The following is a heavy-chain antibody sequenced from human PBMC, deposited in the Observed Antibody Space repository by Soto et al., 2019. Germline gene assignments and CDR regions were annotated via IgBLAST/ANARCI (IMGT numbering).Heavy chain of an antibody. CDR3: TREGDGSGFFSDF. CDR2: ISGRSNTI. J-gene: IGHJ4*02. V-gene: IGHV3-48*01. D-gene: IGHD3-22*01. CDR1: GFTFSTYS. Sequence: GGSLSLSCAASGFTFSTYSMNWVRQAPGKGLEWVSFISGRSNTIYYADSVKGRFTISRDNAKNSLYLLMNSLRAEDTAVYYCTREGDGSGFFSDFWGQGALVTVSS.